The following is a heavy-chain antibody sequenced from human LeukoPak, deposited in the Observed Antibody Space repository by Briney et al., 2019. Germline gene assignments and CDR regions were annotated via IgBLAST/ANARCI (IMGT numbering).Heavy chain of an antibody. CDR2: IYYSGST. CDR3: ARVGTSGIAALFGVSDFDY. J-gene: IGHJ4*02. V-gene: IGHV4-30-4*01. Sequence: SETLSLTRTVSGGSISSGDYYWSWIRQPPGKGLEWIGYIYYSGSTYYNPSLKSRVTISVDTSKNQFSLKLSSVTAADTAVYYCARVGTSGIAALFGVSDFDYWGQGTLVTVSS. D-gene: IGHD6-6*01. CDR1: GGSISSGDYY.